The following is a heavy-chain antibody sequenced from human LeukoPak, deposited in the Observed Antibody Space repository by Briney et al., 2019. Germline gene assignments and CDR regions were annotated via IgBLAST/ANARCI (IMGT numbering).Heavy chain of an antibody. Sequence: QPGGSLRLSCAASGFTFSSYSMSWVRQAPGKGLEWVSYISSSSSTIYYADSVKGRFTISRDNSKNTLSLQMNSLRAEDTAVYYCAKAPFTTNWFWDYWGQGTLVTVSS. CDR2: ISSSSSTI. CDR3: AKAPFTTNWFWDY. D-gene: IGHD1-1*01. J-gene: IGHJ4*02. V-gene: IGHV3-48*01. CDR1: GFTFSSYS.